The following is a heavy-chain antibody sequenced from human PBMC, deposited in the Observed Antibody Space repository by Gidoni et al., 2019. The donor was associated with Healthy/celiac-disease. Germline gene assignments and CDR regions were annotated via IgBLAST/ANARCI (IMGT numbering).Heavy chain of an antibody. CDR1: GFTFSSYA. D-gene: IGHD1-1*01. CDR2: ISYDGSNK. CDR3: ARDRGTTGTNLLGYFDY. V-gene: IGHV3-30*04. J-gene: IGHJ4*02. Sequence: QVQLVESGGGVAQPGRSLRLACAASGFTFSSYAMHWVRQAPGKGLGWVAVISYDGSNKYSADSVKGRFTISRDNSKNTLYLQMNSLRAEDTAVYYCARDRGTTGTNLLGYFDYWGQGTLVTVSS.